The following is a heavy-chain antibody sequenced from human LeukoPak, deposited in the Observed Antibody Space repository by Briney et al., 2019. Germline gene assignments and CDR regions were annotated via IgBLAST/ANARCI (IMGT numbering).Heavy chain of an antibody. V-gene: IGHV1-46*01. CDR2: INPSGGST. J-gene: IGHJ5*02. D-gene: IGHD6-19*01. CDR1: GYTFTSYY. Sequence: GASVKVSCTASGYTFTSYYMHWVRQAPGQGLEWMGIINPSGGSTSYAQKFQGRVTMTRDTSTSTVYMELSSLRSEDTAVYYCARDELSSGWSNWFDPWGQGTLVTVSS. CDR3: ARDELSSGWSNWFDP.